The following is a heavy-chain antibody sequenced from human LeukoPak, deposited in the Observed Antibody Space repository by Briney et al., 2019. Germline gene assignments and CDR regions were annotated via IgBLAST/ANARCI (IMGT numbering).Heavy chain of an antibody. Sequence: GRSLRLSCAASGFTFSSYAMHWVRQAPGKGLEWVAVISYDESNKYYADAVKGRFTISRDNSKNTLYLQMNSLRAEDTAVYYCAKARLMAAPFYYYGMDVWGPGTTVTVSS. CDR1: GFTFSSYA. CDR3: AKARLMAAPFYYYGMDV. J-gene: IGHJ6*02. D-gene: IGHD5-24*01. V-gene: IGHV3-30-3*01. CDR2: ISYDESNK.